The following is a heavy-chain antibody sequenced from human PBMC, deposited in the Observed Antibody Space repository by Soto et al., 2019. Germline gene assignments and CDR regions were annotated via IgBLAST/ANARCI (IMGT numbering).Heavy chain of an antibody. Sequence: SETLSLTCAVYGGSFSGYYWSWIRQPPGKGLEWIGEINHSGSTNYNPSLKSRVTISVDTSKNQFSLKLSSVTAADTAVYYCARAGIFGVVIIPGAFFDYWGQGTLVPVSS. J-gene: IGHJ4*02. CDR3: ARAGIFGVVIIPGAFFDY. CDR1: GGSFSGYY. V-gene: IGHV4-34*01. CDR2: INHSGST. D-gene: IGHD3-3*01.